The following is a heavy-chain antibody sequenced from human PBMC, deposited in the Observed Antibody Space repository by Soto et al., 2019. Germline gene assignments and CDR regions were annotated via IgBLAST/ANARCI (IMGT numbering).Heavy chain of an antibody. CDR1: GYTFTGYY. D-gene: IGHD2-2*01. CDR2: INPNSGGT. V-gene: IGHV1-2*02. J-gene: IGHJ6*02. CDR3: AIVFHASCSSTSCYPLPIYYYGMDA. Sequence: ASVKVSCKASGYTFTGYYRHWVRQAPGQGLEWMGWINPNSGGTNYAQKFQGRVTMTRDTSISTAYMELSRLRSDDTAVYYCAIVFHASCSSTSCYPLPIYYYGMDALGQGTTVTLSS.